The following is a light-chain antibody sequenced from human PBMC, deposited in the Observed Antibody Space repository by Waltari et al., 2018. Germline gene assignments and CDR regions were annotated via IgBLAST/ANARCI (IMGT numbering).Light chain of an antibody. V-gene: IGKV4-1*01. CDR3: HQYYSNRMWT. CDR2: WAS. Sequence: DIVMTQSPDSLAVSLGERATINCKSSQSVLYSSNNRNYLAWYQQKPGQPPRMLIYWASTRESGVPDRFSGSGSGTDFTLTISSLQAEDVAVYYCHQYYSNRMWTFGQGTKVEIK. J-gene: IGKJ1*01. CDR1: QSVLYSSNNRNY.